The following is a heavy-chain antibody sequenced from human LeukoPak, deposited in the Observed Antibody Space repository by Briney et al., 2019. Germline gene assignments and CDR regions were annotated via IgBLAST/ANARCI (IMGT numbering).Heavy chain of an antibody. CDR2: IYTSGST. Sequence: SETLSLTCTVSGGSISSGSYYWSWIRQPAGKGLEWIERIYTSGSTNYNPSLKSRVTMSVDTSKNQFSLKLSSVTAADTAVYYCARDRRVLRFLEWSMNWFDPWGQGTLVTVSS. D-gene: IGHD3-3*01. CDR1: GGSISSGSYY. V-gene: IGHV4-61*02. J-gene: IGHJ5*02. CDR3: ARDRRVLRFLEWSMNWFDP.